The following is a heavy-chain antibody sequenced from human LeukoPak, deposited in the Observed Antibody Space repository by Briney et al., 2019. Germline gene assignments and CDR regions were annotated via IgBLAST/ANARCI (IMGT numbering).Heavy chain of an antibody. V-gene: IGHV4-59*01. D-gene: IGHD2-15*01. Sequence: SETLSLTCTVSDXSISGFYWSWIRQPPGKGLEWIGYIFNSGSTNYNPSLKSRVTISVDTSKNQFSLKLSSVTAADTAVYYCARVGYCTGGSCYSDYLYGMDVWGQGTPVTVSS. CDR1: DXSISGFY. J-gene: IGHJ6*02. CDR2: IFNSGST. CDR3: ARVGYCTGGSCYSDYLYGMDV.